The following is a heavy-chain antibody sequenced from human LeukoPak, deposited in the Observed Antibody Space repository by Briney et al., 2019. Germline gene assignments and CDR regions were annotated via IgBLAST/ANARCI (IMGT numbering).Heavy chain of an antibody. V-gene: IGHV3-48*03. Sequence: GGSLRLSCEASGFTVSSFEINWVRQAPGKGLEWVSYISSSGGTMDYADSVKGRFTVSRDNGKKLVHLQLNSLRAEDTAVYFCARIPHPDYADAQWGQGTLVTVSS. CDR3: ARIPHPDYADAQ. CDR2: ISSSGGTM. J-gene: IGHJ4*02. CDR1: GFTVSSFE. D-gene: IGHD4-17*01.